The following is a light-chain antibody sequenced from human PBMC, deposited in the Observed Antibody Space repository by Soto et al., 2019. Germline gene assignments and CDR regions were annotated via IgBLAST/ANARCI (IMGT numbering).Light chain of an antibody. Sequence: EIVVTQSPATLSLSPGERATLSCRASQSVSSYLAWYQQKPGQAPRLLIYEASNRATAIPARFSGSGSGTDFTLTISSLEPEDFAVYYCQQRSNWPWTFGQGTKVEIK. CDR1: QSVSSY. CDR3: QQRSNWPWT. CDR2: EAS. V-gene: IGKV3-11*01. J-gene: IGKJ1*01.